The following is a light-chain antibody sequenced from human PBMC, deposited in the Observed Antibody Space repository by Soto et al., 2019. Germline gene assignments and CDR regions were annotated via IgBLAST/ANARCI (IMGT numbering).Light chain of an antibody. Sequence: EIVLTQSPGTLSMSAGERATLSCRASQSVSSSYLALYQQKPGQAPRLLIYGASRRATGIPDRFSGSGSGTDFTHTISRLEPEDFAVYYCQQYASFLRTFGQGTKVEIK. CDR2: GAS. CDR3: QQYASFLRT. J-gene: IGKJ1*01. CDR1: QSVSSSY. V-gene: IGKV3-20*01.